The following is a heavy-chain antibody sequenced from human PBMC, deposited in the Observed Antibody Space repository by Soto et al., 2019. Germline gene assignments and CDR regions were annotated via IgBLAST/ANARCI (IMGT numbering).Heavy chain of an antibody. CDR1: GFTFSSYG. Sequence: QVQLVESGGGVVQPGRSLRLSCAASGFTFSSYGMHWVRQAPGKGLEWVAVIWDDGSNKYYADSVKGRFTISRDNSKNTLYLQMNSLRAEDTAVYYCARDLNAQDYGLSYWGQGTLVTVSS. V-gene: IGHV3-33*01. J-gene: IGHJ4*02. CDR2: IWDDGSNK. CDR3: ARDLNAQDYGLSY. D-gene: IGHD3-10*01.